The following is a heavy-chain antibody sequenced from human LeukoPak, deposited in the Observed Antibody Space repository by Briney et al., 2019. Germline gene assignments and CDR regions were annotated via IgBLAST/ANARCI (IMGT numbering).Heavy chain of an antibody. Sequence: SETLSLTCTVSGGSISSSSYYWGWIRQPPGKGLEWIGSIYYSGSTYYNPSLKSRVTISVDTSKNQFSLKLSSVTAADTAVYYCARVIGRADYYDSSGYYLGGLNWFDPWGQGTLVTVSS. CDR3: ARVIGRADYYDSSGYYLGGLNWFDP. J-gene: IGHJ5*02. CDR2: IYYSGST. D-gene: IGHD3-22*01. CDR1: GGSISSSSYY. V-gene: IGHV4-39*07.